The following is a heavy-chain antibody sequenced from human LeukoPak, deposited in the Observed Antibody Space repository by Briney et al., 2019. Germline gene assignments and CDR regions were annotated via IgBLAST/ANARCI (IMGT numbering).Heavy chain of an antibody. D-gene: IGHD6-13*01. CDR2: SYYSGTT. J-gene: IGHJ4*02. V-gene: IGHV4-61*01. Sequence: SETLSLTCTVSGCSVSSGSFYWSWIRQPPGKGLEWIGYSYYSGTTNYNPSLKSRVTISVDTSKNKFSLKLSSVTAADTAVYYCARGYSSRWSDFDYWGQGTLVTVSS. CDR3: ARGYSSRWSDFDY. CDR1: GCSVSSGSFY.